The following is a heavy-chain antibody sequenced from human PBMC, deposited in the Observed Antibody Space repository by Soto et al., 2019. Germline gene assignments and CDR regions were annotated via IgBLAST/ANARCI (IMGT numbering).Heavy chain of an antibody. J-gene: IGHJ3*02. CDR1: GGSISSGSYY. CDR3: ARLYSSGWDDAFDI. Sequence: SETLSLTCTVSGGSISSGSYYWGWIRQPPGKGLEWIGSIYYSGSTYYNPSLKSRVTISVDTSKNQFSLKLSSVTAADTAVYYCARLYSSGWDDAFDIRGQGTMVPVSS. D-gene: IGHD6-19*01. CDR2: IYYSGST. V-gene: IGHV4-39*01.